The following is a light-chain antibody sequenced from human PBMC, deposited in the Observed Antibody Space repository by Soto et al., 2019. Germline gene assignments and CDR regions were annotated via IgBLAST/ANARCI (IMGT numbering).Light chain of an antibody. CDR3: SSYTSSNTLE. V-gene: IGLV2-14*03. J-gene: IGLJ2*01. Sequence: QSALTQPASVSGSPGQSITISCTGTSSDVGGYNYVSWYQHYPGKAPKLMIYDVSNRPSGVSNRFSGSKSGNTASLTISGLQAEDEADYYCSSYTSSNTLEFGGGTKLTVL. CDR2: DVS. CDR1: SSDVGGYNY.